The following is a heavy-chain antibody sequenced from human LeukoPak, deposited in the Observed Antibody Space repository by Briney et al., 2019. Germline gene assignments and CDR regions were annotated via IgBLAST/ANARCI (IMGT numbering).Heavy chain of an antibody. CDR3: ARDLAQVRGVPNWFDP. D-gene: IGHD3-10*01. Sequence: ASVKVSCKASGYTFTGYYMHWVRQAPGQGLEWMGWINPNSGGTNDAQNFQRRVNMPRDTSISTAYMELSRLRSDDTAVYYCARDLAQVRGVPNWFDPWGQGTLVTVSS. CDR2: INPNSGGT. V-gene: IGHV1-2*02. J-gene: IGHJ5*02. CDR1: GYTFTGYY.